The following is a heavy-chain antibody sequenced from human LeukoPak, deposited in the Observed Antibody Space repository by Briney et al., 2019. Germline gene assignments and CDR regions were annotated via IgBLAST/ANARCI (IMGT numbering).Heavy chain of an antibody. J-gene: IGHJ4*02. D-gene: IGHD3-22*01. V-gene: IGHV1-3*04. CDR3: ARPNYYDTSGSYTFDY. CDR2: SSTGDDNT. Sequence: EASVKVSCKASGYTFSNYAIHWVRQAPGQRLEWMGWSSTGDDNTKYSQKFQGRVTITRDTSASTACMELSSLRSEDTAVYYCARPNYYDTSGSYTFDYWGQGTLVTVSS. CDR1: GYTFSNYA.